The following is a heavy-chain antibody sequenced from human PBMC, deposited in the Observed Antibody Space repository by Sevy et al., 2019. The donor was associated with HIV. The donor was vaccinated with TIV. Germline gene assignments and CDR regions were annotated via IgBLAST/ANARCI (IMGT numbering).Heavy chain of an antibody. CDR3: VRADPDQHCDS. Sequence: ASVKVSCKVSGDTFTNNYIHWVRQAPGQGLEWMGMVDPSAGNTTYPQKFQGRVTMTRDTSTSILYMDLSSLRSEDTAVYYCVRADPDQHCDSWGQGTLVTVSS. CDR1: GDTFTNNY. J-gene: IGHJ4*02. V-gene: IGHV1-46*01. CDR2: VDPSAGNT.